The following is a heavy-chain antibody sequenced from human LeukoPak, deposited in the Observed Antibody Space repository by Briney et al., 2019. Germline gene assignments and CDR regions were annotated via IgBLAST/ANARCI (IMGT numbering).Heavy chain of an antibody. CDR2: IIPIFGTA. CDR1: GGTFSSYA. V-gene: IGHV1-69*13. Sequence: SVKVSCKASGGTFSSYAISWVRQAPGQGLEWMGGIIPIFGTANYAQKFQGRVTITADESTSTAYMELSSLRSEDTAVYYCARAPSIAAAGTSWGQGTLVTVSS. D-gene: IGHD6-13*01. J-gene: IGHJ5*02. CDR3: ARAPSIAAAGTS.